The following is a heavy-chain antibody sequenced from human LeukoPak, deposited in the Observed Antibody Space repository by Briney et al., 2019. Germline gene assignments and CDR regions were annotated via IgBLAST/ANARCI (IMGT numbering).Heavy chain of an antibody. CDR2: IRTAGDT. D-gene: IGHD1-26*01. CDR3: ARGSGSYPYYFDY. V-gene: IGHV3-13*01. CDR1: GFTFSSYD. Sequence: GRSLRLSCAASGFTFSSYDMHWVPHAPGKGLEWVSAIRTAGDTYFPGSVKGRFTISRENAKNSLYLQMNSLRAGDTAVYYCARGSGSYPYYFDYWGQGTLVTVSS. J-gene: IGHJ4*02.